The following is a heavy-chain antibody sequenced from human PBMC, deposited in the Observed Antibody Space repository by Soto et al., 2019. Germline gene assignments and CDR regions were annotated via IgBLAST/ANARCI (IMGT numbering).Heavy chain of an antibody. Sequence: GGSLRLSCAASGFKFATYAMSWARQAPGKGLEWVSAISATGISTHYADSVKGRVTISRDNSANTLSLEMSSLTAEDTAVYYCARDKDTSSWTGFDFWGHGTLVTVSS. J-gene: IGHJ4*03. V-gene: IGHV3-23*01. CDR1: GFKFATYA. D-gene: IGHD1-1*01. CDR2: ISATGIST. CDR3: ARDKDTSSWTGFDF.